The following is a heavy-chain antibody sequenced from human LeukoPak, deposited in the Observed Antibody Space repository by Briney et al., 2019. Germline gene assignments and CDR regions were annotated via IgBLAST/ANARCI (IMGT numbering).Heavy chain of an antibody. Sequence: PSETLSLTCTVSGGSISSYYWSWIRQPAGKGLEWIGRIYTSGSTNYNPSLKSRVTISVDTSKNRFSLKLSSVTAADTAVYYCARTPALYYYDSSGYWAFDIWGQGTMVTVSS. D-gene: IGHD3-22*01. J-gene: IGHJ3*02. V-gene: IGHV4-4*07. CDR2: IYTSGST. CDR1: GGSISSYY. CDR3: ARTPALYYYDSSGYWAFDI.